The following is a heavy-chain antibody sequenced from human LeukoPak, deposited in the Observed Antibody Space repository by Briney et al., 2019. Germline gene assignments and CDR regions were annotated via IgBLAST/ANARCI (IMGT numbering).Heavy chain of an antibody. D-gene: IGHD1-26*01. Sequence: GGSLRLSCAASGFTFSSNWMTWVRQAPGKGLEWVASIKEDGSEKHHVDSVKGRFTISRDNAKNSLYLQMNSLRVEDTALYYCSRDAGRRELDWGHGTLVTVSS. J-gene: IGHJ4*01. CDR3: SRDAGRRELD. CDR2: IKEDGSEK. CDR1: GFTFSSNW. V-gene: IGHV3-7*04.